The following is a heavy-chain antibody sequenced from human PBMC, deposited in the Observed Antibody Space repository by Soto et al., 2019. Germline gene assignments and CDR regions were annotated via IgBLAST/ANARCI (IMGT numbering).Heavy chain of an antibody. CDR2: ISSSSSYI. J-gene: IGHJ4*02. V-gene: IGHV3-21*01. D-gene: IGHD3-10*01. CDR3: ARALPHTGSGSYYYSDY. Sequence: GGPLRLACAASGFTFSSYSMNWVRQAPGKGLGWVSSISSSSSYIYYADSVKGRFTISRDTAKNSLYLQMNSLRAEDTAVYYCARALPHTGSGSYYYSDYWGQGSLVTVSS. CDR1: GFTFSSYS.